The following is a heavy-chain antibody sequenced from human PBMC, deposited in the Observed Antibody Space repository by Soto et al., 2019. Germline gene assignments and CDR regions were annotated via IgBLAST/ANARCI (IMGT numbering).Heavy chain of an antibody. CDR1: DGSFSGYY. CDR2: IYHSETT. J-gene: IGHJ1*01. Sequence: VQLLQRGAGLLRPSETLSLTCAVIDGSFSGYYWTWIRQSPGKGLEWIGEIYHSETTNYNPSLKSPVTLSVDTFNKEFSLRLNFVTAADTAVYFCARGRETARRIYFDVWGQGSLATVSS. V-gene: IGHV4-34*02. D-gene: IGHD3-9*01. CDR3: ARGRETARRIYFDV.